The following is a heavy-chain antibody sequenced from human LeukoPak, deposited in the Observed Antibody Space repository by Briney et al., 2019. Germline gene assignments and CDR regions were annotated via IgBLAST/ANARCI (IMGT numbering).Heavy chain of an antibody. CDR3: ARDRIYGSGSDHFDY. D-gene: IGHD3-10*01. CDR1: SGSFSGYY. V-gene: IGHV4-34*01. Sequence: PSETLSLTCSVYSGSFSGYYWSWIRQPLGKGLEWIGEINHSENTDYNPSLKSRVTISVDTSKNQLSLKLSSVTAADTAVYYCARDRIYGSGSDHFDYWGQGTLVTVSS. CDR2: INHSENT. J-gene: IGHJ4*02.